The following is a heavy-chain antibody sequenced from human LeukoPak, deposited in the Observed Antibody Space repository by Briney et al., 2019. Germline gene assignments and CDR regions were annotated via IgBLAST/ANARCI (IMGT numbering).Heavy chain of an antibody. D-gene: IGHD5-18*01. CDR3: AREKEEGYSYGSDY. CDR2: IGPYNGNT. Sequence: GASVKVSCKASGYTFTSYGISWVRQAPGQGLEWLGWIGPYNGNTDYAQKFQGRLTMTTDTSTTTAFMELRSLTSDDTAVYYRAREKEEGYSYGSDYWGQGTLVVVSS. CDR1: GYTFTSYG. J-gene: IGHJ4*02. V-gene: IGHV1-18*01.